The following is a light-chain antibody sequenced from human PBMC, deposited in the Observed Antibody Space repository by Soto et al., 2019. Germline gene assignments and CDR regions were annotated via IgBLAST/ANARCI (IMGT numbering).Light chain of an antibody. CDR1: SSNIGANS. V-gene: IGLV1-44*01. J-gene: IGLJ1*01. CDR3: AAWDDSMNGYV. CDR2: NNN. Sequence: QSVLTQRPSASGTPGQRVTISCSGSSSNIGANSVSWYQQLPGTAPKLLIYNNNQRPSGVPDRFSGSKSGTSASLAISGLQYGNEADYYCAAWDDSMNGYVFGTGTKVTVL.